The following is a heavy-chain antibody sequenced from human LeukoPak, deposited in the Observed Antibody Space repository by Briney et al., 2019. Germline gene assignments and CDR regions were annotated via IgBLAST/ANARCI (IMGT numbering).Heavy chain of an antibody. CDR3: ARDFCSGGSCYPDAFDI. CDR1: GFTFRTYS. Sequence: GGSLRLSCAASGFTFRTYSMNWVRQAPGKGLEWVSSISTTSSYFYYADSVKGRFTISRDNAKNALFLQMISLRAEDTAVYYCARDFCSGGSCYPDAFDIWGQGTMVTVSS. V-gene: IGHV3-21*01. CDR2: ISTTSSYF. J-gene: IGHJ3*02. D-gene: IGHD2-15*01.